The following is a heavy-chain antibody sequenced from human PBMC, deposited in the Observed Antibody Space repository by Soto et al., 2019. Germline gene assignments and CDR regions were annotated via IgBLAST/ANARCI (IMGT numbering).Heavy chain of an antibody. D-gene: IGHD2-15*01. CDR3: AWSGGYCSGGSCYPGAHGFYDYYYYMDV. J-gene: IGHJ6*03. V-gene: IGHV4-34*01. Sequence: VQLQQWGAGLLKPSETLSLTCAVYGGSFSGYYWSWIRQPPGKGLEWIGEINHSGSTNYNPSLKRRDTISVDTSKNQFSLKRSSGSAADTAVYDCAWSGGYCSGGSCYPGAHGFYDYYYYMDVWGKGTTVTVSS. CDR2: INHSGST. CDR1: GGSFSGYY.